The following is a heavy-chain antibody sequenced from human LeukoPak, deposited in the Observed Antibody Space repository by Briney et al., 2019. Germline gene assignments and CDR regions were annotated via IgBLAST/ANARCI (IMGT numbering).Heavy chain of an antibody. CDR2: IWYDGSNK. Sequence: GGSLRLSCAASGFTFSSYGMHWVRQAPGKGLEWVAVIWYDGSNKYYADSVKGRFTISRDNSKNTLYLQMNSLRAEDTAVYYCARDACGGDCYSDYWGQGILVTVSS. D-gene: IGHD2-21*02. CDR1: GFTFSSYG. V-gene: IGHV3-33*01. J-gene: IGHJ4*02. CDR3: ARDACGGDCYSDY.